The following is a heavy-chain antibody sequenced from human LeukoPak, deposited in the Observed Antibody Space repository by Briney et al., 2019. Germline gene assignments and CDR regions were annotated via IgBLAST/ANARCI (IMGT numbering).Heavy chain of an antibody. CDR3: AKDHYWSIDY. J-gene: IGHJ4*02. D-gene: IGHD3-3*01. CDR2: IKGDGIST. Sequence: GGSLRLSCVASGFSLSGNWMHWVRHAPGQGLVWVSRIKGDGISTNYADSVKGRFTISRDIAKNTLYLQMNSLRAEDTGVYYCAKDHYWSIDYWGRGTLVTVSS. CDR1: GFSLSGNW. V-gene: IGHV3-74*01.